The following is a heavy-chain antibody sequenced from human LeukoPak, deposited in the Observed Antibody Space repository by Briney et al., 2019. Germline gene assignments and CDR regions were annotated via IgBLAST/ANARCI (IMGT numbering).Heavy chain of an antibody. CDR1: GFTFDDYA. CDR2: ISWNSGSI. Sequence: GRSLRLSCAASGFTFDDYAMHWVRHAPGKGLEWVSGISWNSGSIGYADSVKGRFTISRDNAKNSLYLQMNSLRAEDTALYYCAKDTAGGSDYYDSSLDYWGQGTLVTVSS. D-gene: IGHD3-22*01. CDR3: AKDTAGGSDYYDSSLDY. V-gene: IGHV3-9*01. J-gene: IGHJ4*02.